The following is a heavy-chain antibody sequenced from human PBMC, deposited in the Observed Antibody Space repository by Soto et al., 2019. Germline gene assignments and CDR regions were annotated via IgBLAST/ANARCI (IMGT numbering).Heavy chain of an antibody. J-gene: IGHJ3*02. CDR3: ARGIYDFWSGAYDAFDI. D-gene: IGHD3-3*01. CDR2: INPNSGGT. CDR1: GYTFTGYY. V-gene: IGHV1-2*04. Sequence: GASVKVSCKASGYTFTGYYMHWVRQAPGQGLEWMGWINPNSGGTNYAQKFQGWVTMTRDTSISTAYMELSRLRSDDTAVYYCARGIYDFWSGAYDAFDIWGQGTMVTVS.